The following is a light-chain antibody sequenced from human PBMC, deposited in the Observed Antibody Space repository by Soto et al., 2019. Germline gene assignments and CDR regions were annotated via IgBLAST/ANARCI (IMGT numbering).Light chain of an antibody. CDR2: DAS. CDR1: QSISSW. Sequence: DIQITQSPSTLYASVGDRVTITCRASQSISSWLAWYQQKPGKAPKLLIYDASSLESGVPSRFSGSGSGTEFTLTISSLQPDDFATYYCQHATFGQGTKVDI. J-gene: IGKJ1*01. V-gene: IGKV1-5*01. CDR3: QHAT.